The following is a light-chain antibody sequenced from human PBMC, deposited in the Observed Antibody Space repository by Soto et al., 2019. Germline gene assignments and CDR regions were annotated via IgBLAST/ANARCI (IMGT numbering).Light chain of an antibody. Sequence: SVLTQPRSVSGSPGQSVTISCTGTSSDVGGYNYVSWYQQHPGKAPKLMIYDVSKRPSGVPDRFSGSKSGNTASLTISGLQAEDEADYYCCSYAGSEVFGTGTKVTVL. CDR1: SSDVGGYNY. J-gene: IGLJ1*01. V-gene: IGLV2-11*01. CDR3: CSYAGSEV. CDR2: DVS.